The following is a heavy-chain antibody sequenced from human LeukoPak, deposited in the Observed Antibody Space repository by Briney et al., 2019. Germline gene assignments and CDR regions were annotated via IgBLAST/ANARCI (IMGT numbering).Heavy chain of an antibody. CDR1: GFTFSNYW. CDR2: ISGSGGST. D-gene: IGHD3-3*01. CDR3: ASPNYDFWSGYYLPFNWFDP. Sequence: PGGSLRLSCAASGFTFSNYWMYWVRQAPGKGLEWVSAISGSGGSTYYADSVKGRFTISRDNSKNTLYLQMNSLRAEDTAVYYCASPNYDFWSGYYLPFNWFDPWGQGTLVTVSS. J-gene: IGHJ5*02. V-gene: IGHV3-23*01.